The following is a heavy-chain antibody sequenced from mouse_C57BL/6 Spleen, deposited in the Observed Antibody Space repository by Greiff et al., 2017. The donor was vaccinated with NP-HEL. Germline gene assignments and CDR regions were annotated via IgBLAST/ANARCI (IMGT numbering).Heavy chain of an antibody. CDR3: ARRRAAQTIFDY. CDR2: IDPSDSDT. J-gene: IGHJ2*01. D-gene: IGHD3-2*02. Sequence: QVQLQQPGAELVRPGSSVKLSCKASGYTFTSYWMHWVKQRPIQGLEWIGNIDPSDSDTHYNQKFKDKATLTVDKSSSTAYMQLSSLTSEDSAVYYCARRRAAQTIFDYWGQGTTLTVSS. V-gene: IGHV1-52*01. CDR1: GYTFTSYW.